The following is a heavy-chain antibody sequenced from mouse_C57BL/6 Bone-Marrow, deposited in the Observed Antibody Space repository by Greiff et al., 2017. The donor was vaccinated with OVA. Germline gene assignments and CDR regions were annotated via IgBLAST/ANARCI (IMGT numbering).Heavy chain of an antibody. V-gene: IGHV1-75*01. D-gene: IGHD3-2*02. CDR1: GYTFPDYY. J-gene: IGHJ1*03. CDR3: SGYWYFDV. Sequence: QVQLKESGPELVKPGASVKISCKASGYTFPDYYINWVKQRPGQGLEWIGWIFPGSGSTYYNEKFKGKATLTVDKSSSTAYMLLSSLTSEDSAVYFCSGYWYFDVWGTGTTVTVSS. CDR2: IFPGSGST.